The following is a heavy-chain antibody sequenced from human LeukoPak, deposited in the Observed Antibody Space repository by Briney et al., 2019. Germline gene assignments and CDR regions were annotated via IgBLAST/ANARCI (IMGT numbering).Heavy chain of an antibody. CDR2: IKQDGSEK. V-gene: IGHV3-7*01. Sequence: PGGSLRLSCAASGFTFSNSWMNWVRRAPGKGLEWVANIKQDGSEKYYVDSVKGRFTISRDNAKNSLYLQMNSLRAEDTAVYYCARSSGWYHRGPDYYYYYMDVWGKGTTVTVS. CDR3: ARSSGWYHRGPDYYYYYMDV. J-gene: IGHJ6*03. D-gene: IGHD6-19*01. CDR1: GFTFSNSW.